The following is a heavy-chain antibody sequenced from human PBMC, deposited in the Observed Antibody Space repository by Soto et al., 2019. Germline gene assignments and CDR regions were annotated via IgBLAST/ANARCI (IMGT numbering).Heavy chain of an antibody. Sequence: ESGGGVVQPGRSLRLSCAASGFTFSSYGMHWVRQAPGKGLEWVAVISYDGSNKYYADSVKGRFTISRDNSKNTLYLQMNSLRAEDTAVYYCAKGGMATITVDYWGQGTLVTVSS. CDR1: GFTFSSYG. J-gene: IGHJ4*02. D-gene: IGHD5-12*01. V-gene: IGHV3-30*18. CDR3: AKGGMATITVDY. CDR2: ISYDGSNK.